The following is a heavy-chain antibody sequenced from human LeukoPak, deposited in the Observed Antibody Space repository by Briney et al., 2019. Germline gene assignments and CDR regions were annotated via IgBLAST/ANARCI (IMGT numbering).Heavy chain of an antibody. Sequence: GGSLRLSCAASGFTFSSYSMSWVRQAPGKGLEWVSSISSSSGYIYYADSVKGRFTISRDNAKNSLYLQMNSLRAEDTAVYYCARGPYSSSSSYNYWGQGTLVTVSS. CDR2: ISSSSGYI. D-gene: IGHD6-6*01. V-gene: IGHV3-21*01. J-gene: IGHJ4*02. CDR3: ARGPYSSSSSYNY. CDR1: GFTFSSYS.